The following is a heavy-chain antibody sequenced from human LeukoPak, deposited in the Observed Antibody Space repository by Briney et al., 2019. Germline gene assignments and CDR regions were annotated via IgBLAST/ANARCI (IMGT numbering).Heavy chain of an antibody. D-gene: IGHD6-19*01. CDR1: DYTFTSYG. J-gene: IGHJ4*02. CDR2: ISTYNGNT. V-gene: IGHV1-18*01. CDR3: ARAPGMYSIGWNFDY. Sequence: ASVKVSCKASDYTFTSYGISWVRQAPGQGLEWMGWISTYNGNTNYAQKFQGWVTMTRDTSISTAYMELSRLRSDDTAVYYCARAPGMYSIGWNFDYWGQGTLVTVSS.